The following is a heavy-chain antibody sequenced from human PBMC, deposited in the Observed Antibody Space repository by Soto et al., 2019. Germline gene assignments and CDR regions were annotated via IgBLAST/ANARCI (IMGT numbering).Heavy chain of an antibody. J-gene: IGHJ4*02. D-gene: IGHD4-17*01. Sequence: GGSLRLSCAASGFTFSSYAMHWVRQAPGKGLEWVAVISYDGSNKYYADSVKGRFTISRDNSKNTLYLQMNSLRAEDTAVYYCARGRRLTTVVTPVAYWGQGTLVTVSS. V-gene: IGHV3-30-3*01. CDR1: GFTFSSYA. CDR3: ARGRRLTTVVTPVAY. CDR2: ISYDGSNK.